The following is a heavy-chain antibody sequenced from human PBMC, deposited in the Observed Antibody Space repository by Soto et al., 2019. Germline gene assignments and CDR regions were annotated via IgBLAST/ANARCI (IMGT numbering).Heavy chain of an antibody. CDR1: GYTFTSYD. Sequence: QVQLVQSGAEVKKPGASVKVSCKASGYTFTSYDINWVRQATGQGLEWMGWMNPNSGNTGQAQKLQXXXPTTRNPAISXXYXEXXSLRSEDTAVYYCARGSITMVRGVLSDYYYYGMDVWGQGTTVTVSS. CDR3: ARGSITMVRGVLSDYYYYGMDV. D-gene: IGHD3-10*01. J-gene: IGHJ6*02. CDR2: MNPNSGNT. V-gene: IGHV1-8*01.